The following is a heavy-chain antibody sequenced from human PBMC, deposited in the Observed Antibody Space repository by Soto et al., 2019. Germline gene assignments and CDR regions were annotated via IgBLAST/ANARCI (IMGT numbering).Heavy chain of an antibody. CDR2: ISAYNGNT. CDR3: ARDQELIAAAQDNWFDP. J-gene: IGHJ5*02. Sequence: ASVKVSCRASGYTFSSYGISWVRQAPGQGLEWMGWISAYNGNTNYAQKLQGRVTMTTDASTNTAYMELRSLRSDDTAVYYCARDQELIAAAQDNWFDPWGQGTLVTVSS. D-gene: IGHD6-13*01. V-gene: IGHV1-18*01. CDR1: GYTFSSYG.